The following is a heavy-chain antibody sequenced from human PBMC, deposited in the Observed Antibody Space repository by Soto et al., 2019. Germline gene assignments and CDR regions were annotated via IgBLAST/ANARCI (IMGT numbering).Heavy chain of an antibody. CDR2: FDPEDGET. D-gene: IGHD1-26*01. CDR1: GYTLTELS. J-gene: IGHJ4*02. CDR3: ATGKVGATTAPIDY. Sequence: GASVKVSCKVSGYTLTELSMHWVRQAPGKGLEWMGGFDPEDGETIYAQKFQGRVTMTEDTSTDTAYMELSSLRSEDTAVYYCATGKVGATTAPIDYWGQGTLVTVSS. V-gene: IGHV1-24*01.